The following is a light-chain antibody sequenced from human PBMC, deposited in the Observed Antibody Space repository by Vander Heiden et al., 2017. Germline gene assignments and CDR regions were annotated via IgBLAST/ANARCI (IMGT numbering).Light chain of an antibody. CDR1: QTVRSDY. V-gene: IGKV3-20*01. CDR2: GAS. Sequence: IVLTPSPGTLSLSPGERATLSCRASQTVRSDYLASYQQKPGQAPRLLIYGASTRATDLPDRFSGSGSGTDFTLTISRLEPEDFAMYYCQQYGASFTFGPGTKVDIK. CDR3: QQYGASFT. J-gene: IGKJ3*01.